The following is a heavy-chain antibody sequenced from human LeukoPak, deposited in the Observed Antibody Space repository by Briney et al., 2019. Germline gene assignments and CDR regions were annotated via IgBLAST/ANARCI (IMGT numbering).Heavy chain of an antibody. CDR1: GGSISSSSYY. CDR3: ARVGGSGSFAYGMDV. J-gene: IGHJ6*02. CDR2: IYYSGST. V-gene: IGHV4-39*07. D-gene: IGHD3-10*01. Sequence: PSETLSLTCTVSGGSISSSSYYWGWIRQPPGKGLEWIGSIYYSGSTYYNPSLKSRVTISVDRSKNQFSLKLSSVTAADTAVYYCARVGGSGSFAYGMDVWGQGTTVTVSS.